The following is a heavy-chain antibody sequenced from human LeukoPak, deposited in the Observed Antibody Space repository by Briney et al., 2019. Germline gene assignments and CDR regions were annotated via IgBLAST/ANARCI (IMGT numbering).Heavy chain of an antibody. D-gene: IGHD3-9*01. CDR3: ATDQRYAFDY. CDR2: IRTNAEGAKYA. CDR1: GFSFTDYP. Sequence: PGGSLRLSCATSGFSFTDYPMNWVRQAPGKGLEWISNIRTNAEGAKYAYYADSVKGRVTISRDDGKNTLYLHMKSLRDDDTAVYYCATDQRYAFDYWGQGILVTVSS. V-gene: IGHV3-48*02. J-gene: IGHJ4*02.